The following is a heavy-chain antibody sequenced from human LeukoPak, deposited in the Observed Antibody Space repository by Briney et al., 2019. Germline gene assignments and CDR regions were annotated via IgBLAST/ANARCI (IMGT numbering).Heavy chain of an antibody. Sequence: ASVKVSCKASGYTFTSYDINWVRQATGQGLEWMGWMNPNSGGTNYAQKFQGRVTMTRDTSISTAYMELSRLRSDDTAVYYCATTPTVTTPNYYYYYMDVWAKGPRSPSP. CDR2: MNPNSGGT. D-gene: IGHD4-11*01. V-gene: IGHV1-2*02. CDR1: GYTFTSYD. J-gene: IGHJ6*03. CDR3: ATTPTVTTPNYYYYYMDV.